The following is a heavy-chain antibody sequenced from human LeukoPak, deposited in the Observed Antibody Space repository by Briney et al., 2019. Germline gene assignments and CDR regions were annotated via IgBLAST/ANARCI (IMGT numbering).Heavy chain of an antibody. CDR1: GGSFSGYY. D-gene: IGHD3-16*01. CDR3: ARERRYDYVWGRNHCWFDP. Sequence: PSETLSLTCAVYGGSFSGYYWSWIRQPPGKGLEWIGEINHSGSTNYNPSLKSRVTISVDTSKNQFSLKLSSVTAADTAVYYCARERRYDYVWGRNHCWFDPWGQGTLVTVSS. CDR2: INHSGST. J-gene: IGHJ5*02. V-gene: IGHV4-34*01.